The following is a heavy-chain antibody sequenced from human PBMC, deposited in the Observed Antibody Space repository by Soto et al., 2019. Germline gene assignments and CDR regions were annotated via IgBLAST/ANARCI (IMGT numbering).Heavy chain of an antibody. V-gene: IGHV3-23*01. J-gene: IGHJ4*02. D-gene: IGHD2-2*02. CDR3: AKVSVYCSSTSCYKNFDY. CDR1: GFTFSSYA. CDR2: ISGSGGST. Sequence: PGGSLRLSCAASGFTFSSYAMSWVRQAPGKGLEWVSAISGSGGSTYYADSVKGRFTISRDNSKNTLYLQMNSLRAEDTAVYYCAKVSVYCSSTSCYKNFDYWGQGTLVTVSS.